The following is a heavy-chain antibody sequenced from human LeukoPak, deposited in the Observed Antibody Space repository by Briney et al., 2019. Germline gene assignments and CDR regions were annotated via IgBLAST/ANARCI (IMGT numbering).Heavy chain of an antibody. Sequence: PGGSLRLSCAASGFTFSSYEMNWVRQAPGKGLEWVSYISSSGSTIYYADSVKGRFTMSRDNAKNSLYLQMNSLRVEDTAVYYCAGGPHPDDSSGYYILYFDYWGQGTLVTVSS. CDR3: AGGPHPDDSSGYYILYFDY. CDR2: ISSSGSTI. V-gene: IGHV3-48*03. J-gene: IGHJ4*02. D-gene: IGHD3-22*01. CDR1: GFTFSSYE.